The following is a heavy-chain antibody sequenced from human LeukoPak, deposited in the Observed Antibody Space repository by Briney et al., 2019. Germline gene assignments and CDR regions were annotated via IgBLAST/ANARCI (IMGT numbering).Heavy chain of an antibody. D-gene: IGHD5-18*01. CDR3: ARDSPEYSYGQYYFDY. CDR1: GFTFSSYS. Sequence: PGGSLRLSCAASGFTFSSYSMNWVRQAPGKGLEWVSSISGSSSYIYYADSVKGRFTISRDNAKNSLYLQMNSLRAEDTAVYYCARDSPEYSYGQYYFDYWGQGTLVTVSS. J-gene: IGHJ4*02. V-gene: IGHV3-21*01. CDR2: ISGSSSYI.